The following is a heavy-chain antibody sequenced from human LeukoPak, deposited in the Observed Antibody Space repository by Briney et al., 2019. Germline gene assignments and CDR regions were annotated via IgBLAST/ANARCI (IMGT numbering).Heavy chain of an antibody. V-gene: IGHV3-15*01. D-gene: IGHD7-27*01. CDR2: IKSKTDGATA. CDR1: GVTFTNAW. CDR3: ITVLGKYYQGRRRLSPIDY. J-gene: IGHJ4*02. Sequence: GGSLRLSRVDSGVTFTNAWPSWVRQAPGEGLEWIGRIKSKTDGATANYAEPRSGRFSPSTAASTSAVYLQMNRLQIAHPAVYYCITVLGKYYQGRRRLSPIDYWGQGTLVTVSS.